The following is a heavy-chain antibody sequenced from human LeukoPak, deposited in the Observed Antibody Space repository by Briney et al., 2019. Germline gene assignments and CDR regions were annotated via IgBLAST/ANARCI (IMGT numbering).Heavy chain of an antibody. J-gene: IGHJ4*02. V-gene: IGHV3-23*01. CDR3: AKLGYYYGSGSFYYFDY. D-gene: IGHD3-10*01. Sequence: GGSLRLSCAASGFTLRSCAMSWVRQAPGKGLEWVSGISGSGGSTYYADSVKGRFTISRDNSKNTLYLQMNSLRAEDTAVYYCAKLGYYYGSGSFYYFDYWGQGTLVTVSS. CDR1: GFTLRSCA. CDR2: ISGSGGST.